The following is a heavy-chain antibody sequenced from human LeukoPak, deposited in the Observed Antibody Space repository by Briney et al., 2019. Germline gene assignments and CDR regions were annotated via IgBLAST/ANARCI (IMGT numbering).Heavy chain of an antibody. CDR3: ARVYGNSEN. J-gene: IGHJ4*02. CDR2: IYSGGST. Sequence: GGSLRLSCAASGFTFDDYRLSWVRQAPGKGLEWVSVIYSGGSTYYADSVKGRFTISRHNSKNTLYLQMNSLRAEDTAVYYCARVYGNSENWGQGTLVTASS. CDR1: GFTFDDYR. V-gene: IGHV3-53*04. D-gene: IGHD4-23*01.